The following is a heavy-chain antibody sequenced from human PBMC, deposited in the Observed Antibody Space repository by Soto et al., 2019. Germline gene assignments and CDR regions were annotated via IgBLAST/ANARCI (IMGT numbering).Heavy chain of an antibody. J-gene: IGHJ6*03. CDR3: AKHRTYSSSYMDV. CDR1: GFTISSYG. CDR2: ISGSGGST. Sequence: GGSLRLSCAASGFTISSYGMSWVRQAPGKGPEWVSAISGSGGSTYYADSVKGRFTISRDKPKNTLYLQMNSLRAEDTAVYYCAKHRTYSSSYMDVWGKGTTVTVSS. D-gene: IGHD6-13*01. V-gene: IGHV3-23*01.